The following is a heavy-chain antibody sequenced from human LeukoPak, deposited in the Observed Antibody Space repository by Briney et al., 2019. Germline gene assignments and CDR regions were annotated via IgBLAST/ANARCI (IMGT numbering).Heavy chain of an antibody. D-gene: IGHD4-17*01. J-gene: IGHJ5*02. CDR1: GFAFSSFG. V-gene: IGHV3-33*01. CDR3: ARATVTRWFDP. Sequence: PGGSLRLSCAASGFAFSSFGMHWVRQAPGKGLEWVAVIWYDGTNKYYADSVKGRFTISRDNSKNTPYLQMNSLRAEDTAVYYCARATVTRWFDPWGQGTLVTVSS. CDR2: IWYDGTNK.